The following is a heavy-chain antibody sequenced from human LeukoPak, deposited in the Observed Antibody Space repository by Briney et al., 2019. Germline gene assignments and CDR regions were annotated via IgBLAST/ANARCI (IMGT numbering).Heavy chain of an antibody. CDR1: GFTFSRYS. Sequence: GWSLTLSRAASGFTFSRYSMNWIRQAPGKGLEVVSSISSSSAYIYYAASMKGRLTISTDNAKNSLFLQMNSLRAEDPAVYYCAKEGGFEYYDFWSGYYRPSGFDYWGQGTLVTVSS. CDR3: AKEGGFEYYDFWSGYYRPSGFDY. D-gene: IGHD3-3*01. J-gene: IGHJ4*02. CDR2: ISSSSAYI. V-gene: IGHV3-21*01.